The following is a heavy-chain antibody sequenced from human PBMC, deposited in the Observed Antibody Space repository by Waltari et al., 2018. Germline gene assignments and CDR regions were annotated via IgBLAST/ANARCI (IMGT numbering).Heavy chain of an antibody. Sequence: QVQLVESGGGVVQPGRSLRLSCAASGFTFSSYGMHWVRQAPGKGLEWVAVISYDGSNKYYADSVKGRFTISRDNSKNTLYLQMNSLRAEETAVYYCAKDLVVVVAAPGGFDYWGQGTLVTVSS. CDR3: AKDLVVVVAAPGGFDY. CDR1: GFTFSSYG. CDR2: ISYDGSNK. V-gene: IGHV3-30*18. J-gene: IGHJ4*02. D-gene: IGHD2-15*01.